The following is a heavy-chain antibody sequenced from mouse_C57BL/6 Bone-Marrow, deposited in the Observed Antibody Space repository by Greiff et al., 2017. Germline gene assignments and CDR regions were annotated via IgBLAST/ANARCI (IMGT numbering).Heavy chain of an antibody. D-gene: IGHD5-1*01. Sequence: QVQLQQPGAELVMPGASVKLSCKASGYTFTSYWMHWVKQRPGQGLEWIGEIDPFDSYTNYNQKVKGKSTLPVDKSSITAYMQLSSLTSEDSAVYYCAREQYFLYFDVWGTGTTVTVSS. V-gene: IGHV1-69*01. CDR1: GYTFTSYW. CDR3: AREQYFLYFDV. J-gene: IGHJ1*03. CDR2: IDPFDSYT.